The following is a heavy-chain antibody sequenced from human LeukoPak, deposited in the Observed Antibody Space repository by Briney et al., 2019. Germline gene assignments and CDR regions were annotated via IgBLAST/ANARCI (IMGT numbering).Heavy chain of an antibody. J-gene: IGHJ4*02. CDR3: ARTDSSGYLVY. V-gene: IGHV1-69*02. D-gene: IGHD3-22*01. CDR1: GYTFTSYY. Sequence: ASVKVSCKASGYTFTSYYMHWGRQAPGQGLEWMGRIIPILGIANYAQKFQGRVTITADKSTSAAYMELSSLRSEDTAVYYCARTDSSGYLVYWGQGTLVTVSS. CDR2: IIPILGIA.